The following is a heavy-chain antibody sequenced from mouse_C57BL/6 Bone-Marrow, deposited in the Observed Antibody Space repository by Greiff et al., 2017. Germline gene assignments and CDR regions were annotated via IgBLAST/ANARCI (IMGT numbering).Heavy chain of an antibody. CDR3: ARSRTTVVATEGFAY. J-gene: IGHJ3*01. D-gene: IGHD1-1*01. Sequence: QVQLQQSGPELVKPGASVKLSCKASGYTFTSYDINWVKQRPGQGLEWIGWIYPRDGSTKYNEKFKGKATLTVGTSSSTAYMELHSLTSEDSAVYFCARSRTTVVATEGFAYWGQGTLVTVSA. CDR2: IYPRDGST. CDR1: GYTFTSYD. V-gene: IGHV1-85*01.